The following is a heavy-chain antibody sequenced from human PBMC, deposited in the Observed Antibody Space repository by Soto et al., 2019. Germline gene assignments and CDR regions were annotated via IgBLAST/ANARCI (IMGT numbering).Heavy chain of an antibody. CDR3: AQDADYYDSSDYYDDAEYLLQ. Sequence: QVQLMESGGGVVQPGRSLRLSCAASGFTFSRYGMHWVRQAPGKGLEWVALISYEGSNKYYADSVKGRFTISRDNSKNTLYLQMNSLKPEDTAVYYCAQDADYYDSSDYYDDAEYLLQWGQGTLVTVSS. CDR2: ISYEGSNK. CDR1: GFTFSRYG. D-gene: IGHD3-22*01. J-gene: IGHJ1*01. V-gene: IGHV3-30*18.